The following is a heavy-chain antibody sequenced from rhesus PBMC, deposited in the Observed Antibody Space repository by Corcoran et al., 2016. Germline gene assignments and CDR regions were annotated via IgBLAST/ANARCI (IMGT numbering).Heavy chain of an antibody. CDR2: IYWDDDK. CDR1: GFSISTTGMG. CDR3: ARKGNTAWYFDL. J-gene: IGHJ2*01. V-gene: IGHV2-174*01. Sequence: QVTLKESGPALVKPTQTLTLTCTFSGFSISTTGMGVGWIRQPPGKALEWLALIYWDDDKYSSTSLKSRLTISKDTSKNQVVLTMTNMDPVDTATYYCARKGNTAWYFDLWGPGTPITIAS. D-gene: IGHD4-23*01.